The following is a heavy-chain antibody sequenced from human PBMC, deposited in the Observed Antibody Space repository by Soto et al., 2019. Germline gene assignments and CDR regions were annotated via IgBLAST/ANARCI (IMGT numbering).Heavy chain of an antibody. J-gene: IGHJ6*03. V-gene: IGHV3-7*04. CDR2: IKQDGSEK. Sequence: EVQLVESGGGLVQPGGSLRLSCAASGFSFSHYCMSWVRQAPGKGLEWVANIKQDGSEKYDVDSVKGRFTISRDNAKNSMFLTMDSLRDEDTAVYYCARVPSTRDIWSYGVGGKYYYYYMDVWGKGTTVTVSS. CDR3: ARVPSTRDIWSYGVGGKYYYYYMDV. D-gene: IGHD1-7*01. CDR1: GFSFSHYC.